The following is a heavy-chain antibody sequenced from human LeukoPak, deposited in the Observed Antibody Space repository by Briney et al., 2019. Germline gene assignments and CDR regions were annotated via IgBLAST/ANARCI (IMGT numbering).Heavy chain of an antibody. V-gene: IGHV1-2*06. CDR3: ARGQRFHCGGDCYSFDY. D-gene: IGHD2-21*01. CDR2: IDPNTGGT. Sequence: ASVKVSCKASGYTFTAYYIYWVRQAPGQGLEWMGRIDPNTGGTNYGQKFQGRVTITRNTSISTAYMELSSLRSEDTAVYYCARGQRFHCGGDCYSFDYWGREPRSPSPQ. CDR1: GYTFTAYY. J-gene: IGHJ4*02.